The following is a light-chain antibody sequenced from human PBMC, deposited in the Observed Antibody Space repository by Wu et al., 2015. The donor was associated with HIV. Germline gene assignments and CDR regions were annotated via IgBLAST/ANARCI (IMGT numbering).Light chain of an antibody. V-gene: IGKV1-39*01. CDR3: QQTYSTLWT. J-gene: IGKJ1*01. Sequence: DIQMTQSPSSLSASVGDRVTITCRASQSISNYLNWYQQKPGKAPKLLICAASSLQSGVPSRFSGSGSGADFTLTISSLQPEDFATYYCQQTYSTLWTFGQGTKVEIK. CDR2: AAS. CDR1: QSISNY.